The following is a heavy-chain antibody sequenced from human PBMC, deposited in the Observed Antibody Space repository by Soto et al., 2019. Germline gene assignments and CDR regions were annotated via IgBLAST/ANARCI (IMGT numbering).Heavy chain of an antibody. CDR1: GFTFSNFG. CDR3: AKGGMIYGDYGDWFDP. D-gene: IGHD4-17*01. Sequence: QGQLVEFGGGVVQPGRSLRLSCAASGFTFSNFGMHWVRQAPGKGLEWVAVISYDGSNKYYADSVKGRFTISRDNSKNTLYLQMNSLRAEDTAVYYCAKGGMIYGDYGDWFDPWGLGTLVTVSS. CDR2: ISYDGSNK. V-gene: IGHV3-30*18. J-gene: IGHJ5*02.